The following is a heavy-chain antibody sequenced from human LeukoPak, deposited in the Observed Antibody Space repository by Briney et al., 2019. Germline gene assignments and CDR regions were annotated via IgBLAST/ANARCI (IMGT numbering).Heavy chain of an antibody. CDR2: MNPNSGNT. D-gene: IGHD5-12*01. CDR3: ARWLKDGYYFDY. CDR1: GYTFTSYD. V-gene: IGHV1-8*03. Sequence: ASVKVSCKASGYTFTSYDINWVRQAPGQGLEWMGWMNPNSGNTGYAQKFQGRVTITRNTSISTAYMELSSLTSEDTAVYYCARWLKDGYYFDYWGQGTLVTVSS. J-gene: IGHJ4*02.